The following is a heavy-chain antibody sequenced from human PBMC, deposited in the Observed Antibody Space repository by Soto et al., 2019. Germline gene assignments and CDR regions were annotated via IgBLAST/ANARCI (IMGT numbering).Heavy chain of an antibody. CDR2: IYYSGST. Sequence: SETLSLTCTVSGGSISSSSYYWGWIRQPPGKGLEWIGSIYYSGSTYYNPSLKSRVTISVDTSKNQFSLKLSSVTAADTAVYYCARHSVYYGSGSLLDVWGQGTTVTVS. V-gene: IGHV4-39*01. J-gene: IGHJ6*02. CDR1: GGSISSSSYY. CDR3: ARHSVYYGSGSLLDV. D-gene: IGHD3-10*01.